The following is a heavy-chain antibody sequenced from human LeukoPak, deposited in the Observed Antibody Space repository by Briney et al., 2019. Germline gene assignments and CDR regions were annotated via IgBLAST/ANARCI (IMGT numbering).Heavy chain of an antibody. CDR2: INPNSGGT. CDR3: AREAAYSSGWYHAFDI. CDR1: GYTFTGYY. J-gene: IGHJ3*02. V-gene: IGHV1-2*02. Sequence: GASVKVSCKASGYTFTGYYMHWVRQAPGQGLEWMGWINPNSGGTNYAQKFQGRVTMTRDTSISTAYMELSRLRSDDTAVYYCAREAAYSSGWYHAFDIWGQGTMVTVSS. D-gene: IGHD6-19*01.